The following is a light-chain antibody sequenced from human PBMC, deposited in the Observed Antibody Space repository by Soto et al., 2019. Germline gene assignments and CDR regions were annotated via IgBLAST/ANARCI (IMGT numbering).Light chain of an antibody. CDR1: QSVSNN. J-gene: IGKJ1*01. Sequence: EIVMTQSPATLSVSPGERATLSCRASQSVSNNLAWYQQKPGQAPRLLIYGASTRATGIPARFSGSGSGTELTLTVSSLQSEDFAVYYCQQYNTWPRKFGQGTKVEIK. CDR3: QQYNTWPRK. V-gene: IGKV3-15*01. CDR2: GAS.